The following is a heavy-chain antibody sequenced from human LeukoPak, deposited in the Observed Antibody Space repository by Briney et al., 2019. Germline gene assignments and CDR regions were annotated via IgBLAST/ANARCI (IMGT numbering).Heavy chain of an antibody. CDR2: IWPDGSDK. Sequence: SGGSLRVSCAASGFTFSDYWMAWVRQAPGKGLEWVANIWPDGSDKYHVDSVRGRFTISRDNAQNSLNLQMNSLRAEDSGVYYCGRWGVNAGLDRWGQGTLVIVSS. J-gene: IGHJ5*02. CDR1: GFTFSDYW. D-gene: IGHD3-10*01. V-gene: IGHV3-7*01. CDR3: GRWGVNAGLDR.